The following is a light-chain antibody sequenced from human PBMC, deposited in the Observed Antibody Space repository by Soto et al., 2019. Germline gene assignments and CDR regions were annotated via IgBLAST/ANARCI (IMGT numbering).Light chain of an antibody. J-gene: IGKJ5*01. CDR1: QTLNCE. V-gene: IGKV3-15*01. Sequence: EIVMTQSPVTLSASPGERATLSCRASQTLNCEVAWYQQKPGQAPRLLIHGSFTRATGIPDRFTGSGSGTEFTLTINSLQSEDFAVYYCQQYSDRSPITFGQGTRLEIK. CDR2: GSF. CDR3: QQYSDRSPIT.